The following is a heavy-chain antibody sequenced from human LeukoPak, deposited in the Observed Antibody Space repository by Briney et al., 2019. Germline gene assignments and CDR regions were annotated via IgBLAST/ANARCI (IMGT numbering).Heavy chain of an antibody. J-gene: IGHJ4*02. Sequence: GGSLRLSCAASGFTLSSYAMNWLRQAPGKGLERVSFIGGSGNVTYYADSVKGRFTISRDNSKNTPCLRLDSQRADDTAVYFCAKDHWGAIRGEFDYWGQGTLVTVSS. D-gene: IGHD3-10*01. CDR2: IGGSGNVT. V-gene: IGHV3-23*01. CDR1: GFTLSSYA. CDR3: AKDHWGAIRGEFDY.